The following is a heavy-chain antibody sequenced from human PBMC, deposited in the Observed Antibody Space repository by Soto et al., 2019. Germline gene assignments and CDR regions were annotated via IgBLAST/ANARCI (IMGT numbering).Heavy chain of an antibody. CDR1: GGSVNSDNFY. J-gene: IGHJ4*02. CDR3: AREFSNSPEAFDS. Sequence: QVHLQESGPGQVKPSETLSLICTVSGGSVNSDNFYWSWIRQPPGLGLEWIGYSYYTGSTSYNHSLKNQVSISIDACRNQFSLKLSSVTAAETAVYYCAREFSNSPEAFDSWGQASLVTVYS. D-gene: IGHD6-6*01. CDR2: SYYTGST. V-gene: IGHV4-61*01.